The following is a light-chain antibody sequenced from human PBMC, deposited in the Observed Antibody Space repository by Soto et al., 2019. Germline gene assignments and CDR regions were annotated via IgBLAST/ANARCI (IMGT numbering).Light chain of an antibody. CDR3: VLYVRRGIWV. J-gene: IGLJ3*02. V-gene: IGLV8-61*01. CDR1: SGSVSTNYY. CDR2: RTN. Sequence: QAVVTQEPSFSVSPGGTVTLTCDLSSGSVSTNYYPSWYQRTPGPAPRTLIYRTNIRSSGVPDRFSGSILGSKAALTITGAHADDEGDYYCVLYVRRGIWVFGAGTKLTVL.